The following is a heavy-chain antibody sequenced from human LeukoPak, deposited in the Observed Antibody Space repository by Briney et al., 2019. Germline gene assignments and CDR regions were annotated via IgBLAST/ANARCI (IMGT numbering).Heavy chain of an antibody. J-gene: IGHJ5*02. CDR2: ISAYNGNT. CDR3: ARRAPGYSNLNWFDP. CDR1: GYTFTSYG. V-gene: IGHV1-18*01. D-gene: IGHD4-11*01. Sequence: ASVKVSRKASGYTFTSYGISWVRQAAGQGLEWMGWISAYNGNTNYAQKLQGRVTMTTDTSTSTAYMERRSLRSDDTAVYYCARRAPGYSNLNWFDPWGQGTLVTVSS.